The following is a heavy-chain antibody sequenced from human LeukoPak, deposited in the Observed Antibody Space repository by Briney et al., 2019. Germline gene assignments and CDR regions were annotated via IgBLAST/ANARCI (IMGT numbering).Heavy chain of an antibody. J-gene: IGHJ6*02. CDR2: ISYDGSNK. Sequence: GGSLILSCAASGFTFSSYGMHWVRQAPGKGLEWVAVISYDGSNKYYADSVKGRFTISRDNSKNTLYLQMNSLRAEDTAVYYCAKSWRITMIVVVKGYGMDVWGQGTTVTVSS. V-gene: IGHV3-30*18. CDR1: GFTFSSYG. CDR3: AKSWRITMIVVVKGYGMDV. D-gene: IGHD3-22*01.